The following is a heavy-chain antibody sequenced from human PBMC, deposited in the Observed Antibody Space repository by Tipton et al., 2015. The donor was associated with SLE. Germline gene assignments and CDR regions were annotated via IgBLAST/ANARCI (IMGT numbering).Heavy chain of an antibody. CDR1: GGSINEYY. D-gene: IGHD3-22*01. CDR3: ARGGTYHDSSGNIDY. V-gene: IGHV4-59*01. Sequence: TLSLTCTVSGGSINEYYWSWIRQAPGKGLEWIGYIYHNESPTYNPSLRRRVTMSIATSQNQFSLKLTSVTAADTAVYYCARGGTYHDSSGNIDYWGQGTLVTASS. CDR2: IYHNESP. J-gene: IGHJ4*02.